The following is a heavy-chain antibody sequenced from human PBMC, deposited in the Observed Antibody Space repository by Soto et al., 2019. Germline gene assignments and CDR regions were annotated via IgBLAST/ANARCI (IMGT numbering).Heavy chain of an antibody. Sequence: QVQLVESGGGLVEPGVSLRLSCAASGFSVGDNYMTWIRQAPGKGLEWLSYSSSSGGYTNYADSVKGRFTISRDNAKNSLYLQMDSLRAEDTAVYFCARSSGRRHVFTFDYGLDVWGQGTTVTVSS. V-gene: IGHV3-11*06. J-gene: IGHJ6*02. CDR2: SSSSGGYT. D-gene: IGHD3-16*01. CDR3: ARSSGRRHVFTFDYGLDV. CDR1: GFSVGDNY.